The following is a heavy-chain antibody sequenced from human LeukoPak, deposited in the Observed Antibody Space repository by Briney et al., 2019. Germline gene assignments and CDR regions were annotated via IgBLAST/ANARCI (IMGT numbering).Heavy chain of an antibody. Sequence: PGGSLRLSCAVSGFTLSSYGMHWVRQAPGKGLEWVAFISYDGNNKYYTDSVKDRFTISRDNTRNSLYLQMDSLRVEDTAIYYCVRIPNGANFPNWFAPGGQGTLVTVSS. CDR3: VRIPNGANFPNWFAP. V-gene: IGHV3-33*01. D-gene: IGHD4/OR15-4a*01. CDR1: GFTLSSYG. J-gene: IGHJ5*02. CDR2: ISYDGNNK.